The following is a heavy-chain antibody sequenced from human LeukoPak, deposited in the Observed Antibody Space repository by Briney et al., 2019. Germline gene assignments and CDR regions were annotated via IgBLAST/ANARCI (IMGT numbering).Heavy chain of an antibody. D-gene: IGHD1-26*01. V-gene: IGHV3-53*01. Sequence: GGSLRLSCAASGFTVSSNYMSWVRQAPGKGLEWVSVIYSGGSTYYADSVKGRFTISRDNSKNTVYLQMNSLRAEDTAVYYCARVAYSGSLWTWGQGTLVTVSS. CDR1: GFTVSSNY. J-gene: IGHJ5*02. CDR2: IYSGGST. CDR3: ARVAYSGSLWT.